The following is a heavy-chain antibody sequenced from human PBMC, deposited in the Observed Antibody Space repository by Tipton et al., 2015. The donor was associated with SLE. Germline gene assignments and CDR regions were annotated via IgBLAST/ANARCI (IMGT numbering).Heavy chain of an antibody. CDR1: GYTFTSYD. CDR2: MNPNSGNT. J-gene: IGHJ3*02. CDR3: ARATKQVVATSRNAFDI. Sequence: QSGPEVKKPGASVKVSCKASGYTFTSYDINWVRQATGQGLEWMGWMNPNSGNTGYAQKFQGRFTMTRNTSISTAYMELSSLRSEDTAVYYCARATKQVVATSRNAFDIWGQGTMVTVSS. V-gene: IGHV1-8*01. D-gene: IGHD5-12*01.